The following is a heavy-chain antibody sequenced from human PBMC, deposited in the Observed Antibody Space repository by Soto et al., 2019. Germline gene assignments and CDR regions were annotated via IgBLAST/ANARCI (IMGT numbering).Heavy chain of an antibody. CDR2: IIPIFGTA. CDR3: ARSRITIFGVVITYYYYYGMDV. V-gene: IGHV1-69*13. J-gene: IGHJ6*02. CDR1: GGTFSSYA. D-gene: IGHD3-3*01. Sequence: SVKVSCKASGGTFSSYAISWVRQAPGQGLEWMGGIIPIFGTANYAQKFQGRVTITADESTSTAYMELSSLRSEDTAVYYCARSRITIFGVVITYYYYYGMDVWGQGTTVTVSS.